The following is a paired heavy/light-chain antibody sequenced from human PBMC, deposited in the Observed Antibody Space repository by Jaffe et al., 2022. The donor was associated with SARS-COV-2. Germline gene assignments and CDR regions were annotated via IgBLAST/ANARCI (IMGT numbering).Heavy chain of an antibody. CDR3: ARQGVSAETLSRIHFDP. D-gene: IGHD2-2*01. CDR2: IYPGDSDI. Sequence: EVQLVQSGAEVKKPGESLKISCKGSGYSFSDYWVAWVRQMPGKGLEWVGIIYPGDSDIRYSPSFQGQVTISADRSISTAYLQWSSLKASDTAIYYCARQGVSAETLSRIHFDPWGQGTLVTVSS. CDR1: GYSFSDYW. J-gene: IGHJ5*02. V-gene: IGHV5-51*01.
Light chain of an antibody. CDR3: AVWDDSLNGWV. V-gene: IGLV1-44*01. J-gene: IGLJ3*02. Sequence: QSVLTQPPSASGTPGQRVTISSSGSSSNIGTNTVNWYQQLPGTAPKLLIYNNNQRPSGVPDRFSGSKSGTSASLAISGLQSEDEADYYCAVWDDSLNGWVFGGGTKLTVL. CDR1: SSNIGTNT. CDR2: NNN.